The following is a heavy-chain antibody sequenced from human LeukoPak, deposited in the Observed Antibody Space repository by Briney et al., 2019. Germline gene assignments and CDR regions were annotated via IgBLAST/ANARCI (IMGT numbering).Heavy chain of an antibody. CDR2: INAGNGNT. D-gene: IGHD3-3*01. CDR1: GYTFTSYA. CDR3: ARGGYYSRGLFDY. V-gene: IGHV1-3*01. J-gene: IGHJ4*02. Sequence: ASVKVSCKASGYTFTSYAMHWVRQAPGQRLEWMGWINAGNGNTKYSQKFQGRVTITTDESTSTAYMELSSLRSEDTAVYYCARGGYYSRGLFDYWGQGTLVTVSS.